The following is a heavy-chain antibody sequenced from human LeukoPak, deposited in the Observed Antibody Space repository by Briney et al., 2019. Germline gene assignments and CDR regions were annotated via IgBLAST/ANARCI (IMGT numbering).Heavy chain of an antibody. CDR2: IIPIFGTA. V-gene: IGHV1-69*05. J-gene: IGHJ3*02. CDR3: ARVGGELSPSDAFDI. D-gene: IGHD3-16*02. Sequence: SVKVSCKASGGTFSSYAISWVRQAPGQGLEWMGGIIPIFGTANYAQKFQGRVTMTTDTSTSTAYMELRSLRSDDTAVYYCARVGGELSPSDAFDIWGQGTMVTVSS. CDR1: GGTFSSYA.